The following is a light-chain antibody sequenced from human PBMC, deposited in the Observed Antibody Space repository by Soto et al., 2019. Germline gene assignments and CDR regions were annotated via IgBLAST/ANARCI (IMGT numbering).Light chain of an antibody. Sequence: EIVLTQSPGTLSLSPGERATLSCRASQSVSSNLAWYQQKPGQAPRLLIYGASTRATGITARFSGSGSGTDFTLTISSLDPEDFAVYYCQQRSNRPLTFGQGTRLEI. CDR2: GAS. J-gene: IGKJ5*01. CDR3: QQRSNRPLT. CDR1: QSVSSN. V-gene: IGKV3-11*01.